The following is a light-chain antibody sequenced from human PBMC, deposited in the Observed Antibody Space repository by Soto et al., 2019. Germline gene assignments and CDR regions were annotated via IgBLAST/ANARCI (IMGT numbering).Light chain of an antibody. J-gene: IGLJ3*02. Sequence: SYELTQPPSVSVAPGQTASITCSGDKLGDKYACWYQQKPGQSPVLVIYQDSKRPSGIPERFSGSNSGNTATLNISGTQAMDEADYSCQAWGSSTAVFGGGTKVTVL. V-gene: IGLV3-1*01. CDR1: KLGDKY. CDR3: QAWGSSTAV. CDR2: QDS.